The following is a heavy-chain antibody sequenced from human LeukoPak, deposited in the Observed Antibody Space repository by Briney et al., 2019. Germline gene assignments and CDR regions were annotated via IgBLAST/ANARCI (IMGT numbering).Heavy chain of an antibody. CDR1: GYRFTYYH. V-gene: IGHV1-2*04. J-gene: IGHJ5*02. CDR3: ARGSLAAAGTLPVWFDP. D-gene: IGHD6-13*01. Sequence: GASVKVSCKGSGYRFTYYHIQWVRQGHGQGLEWVGGSDLYTGGAHYAQKFQDWLSMTIDTSINTAYIALSRLRSDDTAVYSSARGSLAAAGTLPVWFDPWGQGTLVTVSS. CDR2: SDLYTGGA.